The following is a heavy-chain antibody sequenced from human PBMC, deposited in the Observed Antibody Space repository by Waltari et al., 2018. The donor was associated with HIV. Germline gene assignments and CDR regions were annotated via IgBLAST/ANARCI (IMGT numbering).Heavy chain of an antibody. CDR2: LKTKTDGGTV. J-gene: IGHJ4*02. Sequence: VVSGFTFSNVWMSWVRQAPGKGLAWVGRLKTKTDGGTVDYAAPVTERFTISRDDSQSTLYPVINNQKTKDTAVYYCTTIQFYYVFEFWGQGTLVTVSS. D-gene: IGHD3-10*02. V-gene: IGHV3-15*01. CDR1: GFTFSNVW. CDR3: TTIQFYYVFEF.